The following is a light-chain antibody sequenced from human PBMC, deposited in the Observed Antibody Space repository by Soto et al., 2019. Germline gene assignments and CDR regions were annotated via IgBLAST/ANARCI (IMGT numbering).Light chain of an antibody. CDR3: QQYGSSPMT. CDR2: GRS. Sequence: EIVLTQSPGTLSLSPGERATLSCRASQSISSSCLAWFQQKPGQAPRLLIYGRSSRPTGIPDRFSGSGSGTDFTLTISRLEPEDFAVYYCQQYGSSPMTFGQGTKVEIK. V-gene: IGKV3-20*01. J-gene: IGKJ1*01. CDR1: QSISSSC.